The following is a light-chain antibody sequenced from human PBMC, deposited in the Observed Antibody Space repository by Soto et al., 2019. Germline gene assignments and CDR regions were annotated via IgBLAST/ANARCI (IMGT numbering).Light chain of an antibody. CDR2: WAS. V-gene: IGKV4-1*01. CDR1: QSVLYSSNNKNS. CDR3: QQYYNTPYT. Sequence: DIVMTQSPDSLAVSLGARATINCKSSQSVLYSSNNKNSLAWYDKKPGQSHRLLLSWASTRESGVPDRFGGSGSGTDFTLTISSLQAEDVAVYYWQQYYNTPYTCGQGTKLEIK. J-gene: IGKJ2*01.